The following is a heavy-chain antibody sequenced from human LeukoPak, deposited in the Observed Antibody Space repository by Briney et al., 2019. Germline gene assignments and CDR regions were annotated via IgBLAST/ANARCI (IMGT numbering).Heavy chain of an antibody. V-gene: IGHV5-51*01. CDR3: ARGSSYYNF. Sequence: GESLKISCKGSGYTFTNFWIGWVRQVPGKGLEWMGIIHPGDSDTRYSPSFQGQVTISADKSLSTAYLQWGSLQASDTAMYYCARGSSYYNFWGQGTLVTVSS. J-gene: IGHJ4*02. CDR2: IHPGDSDT. D-gene: IGHD1-26*01. CDR1: GYTFTNFW.